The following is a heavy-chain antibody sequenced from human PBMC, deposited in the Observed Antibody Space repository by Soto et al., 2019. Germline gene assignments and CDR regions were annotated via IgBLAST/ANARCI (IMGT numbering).Heavy chain of an antibody. Sequence: GGSLRLSCAASGFTFSSYAMHWVRQAPGKGLEWVSSISSTGALMYYADSVKGRFTISRDDADNSLYLQMNSLRVEDTAVYYCARDRLARGIPVAGRIDYWGQGALVTV. CDR1: GFTFSSYA. CDR2: ISSTGALM. J-gene: IGHJ4*02. CDR3: ARDRLARGIPVAGRIDY. D-gene: IGHD6-19*01. V-gene: IGHV3-21*01.